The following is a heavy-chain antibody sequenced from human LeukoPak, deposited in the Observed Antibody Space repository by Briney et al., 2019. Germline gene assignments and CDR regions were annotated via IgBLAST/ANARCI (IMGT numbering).Heavy chain of an antibody. D-gene: IGHD6-13*01. V-gene: IGHV4-59*01. Sequence: SETLSLTCAVSGGSISSYYWSWIRQPPGKGLEWIGYIYYSGSTNYNPSLKSRVTISVDTSKNQFSLRLSSVTAADTAVYYCARTYSSSWYNWFDPWGQGTLVTVSS. CDR1: GGSISSYY. J-gene: IGHJ5*02. CDR3: ARTYSSSWYNWFDP. CDR2: IYYSGST.